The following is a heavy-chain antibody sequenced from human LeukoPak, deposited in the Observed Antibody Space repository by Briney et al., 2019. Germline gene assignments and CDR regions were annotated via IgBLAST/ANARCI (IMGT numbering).Heavy chain of an antibody. Sequence: GGSLRLSCAASGFTVSSNYMSWVRQAPGKGLEWVSVIYSGGSTYYADSVKGRFTISRDSSKNTLYLQMNSLRAEDTAVYYCARAGGGELPSKYFDYWGQGTLVTVSS. J-gene: IGHJ4*02. V-gene: IGHV3-53*01. CDR1: GFTVSSNY. CDR2: IYSGGST. D-gene: IGHD1-26*01. CDR3: ARAGGGELPSKYFDY.